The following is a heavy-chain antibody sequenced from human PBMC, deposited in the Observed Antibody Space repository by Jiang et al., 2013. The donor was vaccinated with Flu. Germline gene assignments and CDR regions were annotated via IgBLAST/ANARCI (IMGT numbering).Heavy chain of an antibody. V-gene: IGHV5-51*01. D-gene: IGHD3-22*01. CDR2: VYPGDSDT. CDR1: GYTFTNYW. Sequence: GAEVKKPGESLKISCKGSGYTFTNYWIGWVRQMPGKGLEWVGIVYPGDSDTRYIPSFQGQVTISVDKSINTAYLQLSSLKASDTAMYYCARRGYYDGGYYYAGGFHYWGQGTLVTVSS. J-gene: IGHJ4*02. CDR3: ARRGYYDGGYYYAGGFHY.